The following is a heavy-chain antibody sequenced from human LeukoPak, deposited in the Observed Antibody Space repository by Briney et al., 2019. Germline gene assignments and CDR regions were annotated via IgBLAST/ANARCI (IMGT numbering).Heavy chain of an antibody. J-gene: IGHJ1*01. D-gene: IGHD3-10*01. CDR1: GFTFSSYW. V-gene: IGHV3-7*01. CDR2: IKHDGSEK. CDR3: ARQRGPGSYYIVEYFQH. Sequence: GGSLRLSYAASGFTFSSYWMSWVRQAPGKGLEWVANIKHDGSEKYYVDSVEGRFTISRDNADNSLFLQMNSLRAEDTAVYYCARQRGPGSYYIVEYFQHWGQGTLVTVSS.